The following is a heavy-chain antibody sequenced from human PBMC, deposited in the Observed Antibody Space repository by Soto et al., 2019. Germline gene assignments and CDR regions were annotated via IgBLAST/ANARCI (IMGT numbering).Heavy chain of an antibody. D-gene: IGHD2-2*01. CDR2: INHSGST. CDR1: GGSFSVYY. V-gene: IGHV4-34*01. J-gene: IGHJ5*02. CDR3: AKKDVVVPAAQTNWFDP. Sequence: SETLSLTCAVYGGSFSVYYWSWIRQPPGKGLEWIGEINHSGSTNYNPSLKSRVTISVDTSKNQFSLKLSSVTAADTAVYYCAKKDVVVPAAQTNWFDPWGQGTLVTVSS.